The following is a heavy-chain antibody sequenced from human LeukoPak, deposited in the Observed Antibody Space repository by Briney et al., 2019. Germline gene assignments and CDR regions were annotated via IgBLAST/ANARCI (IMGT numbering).Heavy chain of an antibody. CDR1: GFTVSSNY. J-gene: IGHJ6*03. V-gene: IGHV3-53*01. CDR2: IYSGGST. D-gene: IGHD3-10*01. Sequence: GGSLRLSCAASGFTVSSNYMSGVRQAPGKGLEWVSVIYSGGSTYYADSVKGRFTISRDNSKNTLYLQMNSLRAEDTAVYYCASGSGSYRTPYYYMDVWGTGTTVTVSS. CDR3: ASGSGSYRTPYYYMDV.